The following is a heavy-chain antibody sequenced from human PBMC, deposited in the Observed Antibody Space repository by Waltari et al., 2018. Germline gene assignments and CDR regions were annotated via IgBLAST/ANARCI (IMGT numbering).Heavy chain of an antibody. CDR2: ISSSSYI. J-gene: IGHJ4*02. CDR3: ARWSYGDSEFDY. D-gene: IGHD4-17*01. Sequence: EVQLVESGGGLVKPGGSLRLSCAASGFTFSSYSMNWVRQAPGKGLEWVSSISSSSYIYYADSVKGRFTISRDNAKNSLYLQMNSLRAEDTAVYYCARWSYGDSEFDYWGQGTLVTVSS. V-gene: IGHV3-21*01. CDR1: GFTFSSYS.